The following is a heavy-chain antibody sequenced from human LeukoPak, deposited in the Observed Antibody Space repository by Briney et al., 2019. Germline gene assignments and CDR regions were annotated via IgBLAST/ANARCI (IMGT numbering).Heavy chain of an antibody. CDR3: SRDWPLVITDS. D-gene: IGHD3-22*01. J-gene: IGHJ4*02. CDR1: GYTFTSYG. V-gene: IGHV1-2*02. Sequence: ASVKVSCKTSGYTFTSYGISWVRQAPGQGLEWMGWINPNSGGTNYAQKFQGRVTMTRDTSISTAYMELSRLRSDDTAVYFCSRDWPLVITDSWGQGTLVTVSS. CDR2: INPNSGGT.